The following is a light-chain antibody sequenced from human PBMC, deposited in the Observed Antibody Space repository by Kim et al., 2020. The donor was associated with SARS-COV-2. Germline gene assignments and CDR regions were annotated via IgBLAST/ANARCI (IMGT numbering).Light chain of an antibody. CDR1: HSVTTTY. V-gene: IGKV3-20*01. Sequence: PGERATLSCRASHSVTTTYLAWYQQKPGQAPRILIYDTSRRATGIPDRFSGSGSGTDFTLTISRLEPDDFAVYYCQQYADSPPFPFGQGTKLEI. CDR3: QQYADSPPFP. J-gene: IGKJ2*01. CDR2: DTS.